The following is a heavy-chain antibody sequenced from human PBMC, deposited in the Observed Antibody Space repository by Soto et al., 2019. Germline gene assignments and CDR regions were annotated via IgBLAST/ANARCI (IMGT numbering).Heavy chain of an antibody. CDR3: AKSRYNWNYASGY. CDR1: GFTFSSYG. CDR2: ISYDGSNK. D-gene: IGHD1-7*01. J-gene: IGHJ4*02. V-gene: IGHV3-30*18. Sequence: GGSLRLSCAASGFTFSSYGMHWVRQAPGKGLEWVAVISYDGSNKYYADSVKGRFTISRDNSKNTLYLQMNSLRAEDTAVYYCAKSRYNWNYASGYWGQGTLVTVSS.